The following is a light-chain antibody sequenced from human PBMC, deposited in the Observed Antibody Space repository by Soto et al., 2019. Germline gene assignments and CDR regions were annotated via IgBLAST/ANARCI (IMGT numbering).Light chain of an antibody. V-gene: IGKV1-27*01. CDR3: QSYNTARPT. J-gene: IGKJ5*01. CDR2: AAS. CDR1: QAISNS. Sequence: DIQMTQSPSSLSASMGDRVAITCRASQAISNSLAWYQQKAGKPPQLLIYAASTLQSGVPSRFSGGGSGADFTLTISGLQPEDLATYYCQSYNTARPTFGQGTRLEIK.